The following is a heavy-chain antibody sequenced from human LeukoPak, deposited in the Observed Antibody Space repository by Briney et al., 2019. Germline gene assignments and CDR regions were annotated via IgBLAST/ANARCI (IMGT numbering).Heavy chain of an antibody. CDR1: GASISSYY. D-gene: IGHD3-10*01. J-gene: IGHJ5*02. CDR3: ARDSGTTGEVKFDP. Sequence: PSETLSLTCTVSGASISSYYWSWIRQPPGKGLEWIGYIYYSGSTNYNPSLKSRVTMSVDTSKNQFSLKVTSVTAADTAVYYCARDSGTTGEVKFDPWGQGTLVTVSS. CDR2: IYYSGST. V-gene: IGHV4-59*12.